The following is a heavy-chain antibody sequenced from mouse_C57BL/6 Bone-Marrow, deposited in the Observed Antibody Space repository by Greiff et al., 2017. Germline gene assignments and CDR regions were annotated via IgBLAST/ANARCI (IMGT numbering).Heavy chain of an antibody. J-gene: IGHJ3*01. Sequence: QVQLQQPGAELVKPGASVKLSCKASGYTFTSYWMHWVKQRPGQGLEWIGMIHPNSGSTNYNEKFKSKATLTVDKSSSTAYMQLSSLTSEDSAVYYCARRDDYDVRLFAYWGQGTLVTVSA. D-gene: IGHD2-4*01. CDR2: IHPNSGST. CDR1: GYTFTSYW. CDR3: ARRDDYDVRLFAY. V-gene: IGHV1-64*01.